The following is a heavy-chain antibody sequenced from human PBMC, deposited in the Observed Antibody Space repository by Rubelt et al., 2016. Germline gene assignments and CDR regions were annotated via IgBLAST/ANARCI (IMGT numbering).Heavy chain of an antibody. CDR3: ARAPLYGSGTYGPYDY. CDR2: IYSSGST. Sequence: QVQLQESGPGLVKPSETLSLTCTVSGGSISSGNWWSWVRQPPGKGLEWIGSIYSSGSTYYNPSLKSRVTISVDTSKNQFSRKVGSVTAADTAVDYCARAPLYGSGTYGPYDYWGQGTLVTVSS. CDR1: GGSISSGNW. J-gene: IGHJ4*02. V-gene: IGHV4-4*02. D-gene: IGHD3-10*01.